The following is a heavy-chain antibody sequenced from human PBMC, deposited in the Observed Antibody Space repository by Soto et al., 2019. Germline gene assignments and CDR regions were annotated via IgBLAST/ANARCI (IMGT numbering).Heavy chain of an antibody. CDR1: GFTVSSNY. CDR3: ASVPVAGTTRYFDR. CDR2: IYSGGST. J-gene: IGHJ2*01. V-gene: IGHV3-66*01. D-gene: IGHD1-1*01. Sequence: EVQLVESGGDLVQPGGSLRLSCAASGFTVSSNYMSWVRQAPEKGLEWVSVIYSGGSTYYADSVKGRFTISRDNSKTTVYIQMTNLRVDDTAMYYCASVPVAGTTRYFDRWGRGTLVTVSS.